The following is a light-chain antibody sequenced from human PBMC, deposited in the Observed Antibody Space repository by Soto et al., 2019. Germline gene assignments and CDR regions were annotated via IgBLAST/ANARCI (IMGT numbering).Light chain of an antibody. Sequence: QSALTQPPSVSWAPGQRVTISCSGSSSNIGAGYDVHWYQQLPGKAPKLLIYANNNRPSGVPDRFSGSKSVTSASLAIAGLQAEDEADYYCQSYDSSLTVFGTGTKATVL. CDR1: SSNIGAGYD. CDR2: ANN. J-gene: IGLJ1*01. V-gene: IGLV1-40*01. CDR3: QSYDSSLTV.